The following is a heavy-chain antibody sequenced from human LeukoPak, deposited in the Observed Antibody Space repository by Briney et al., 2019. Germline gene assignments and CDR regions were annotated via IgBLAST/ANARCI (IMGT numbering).Heavy chain of an antibody. J-gene: IGHJ3*02. V-gene: IGHV1-18*01. D-gene: IGHD2-15*01. CDR3: ARGPFKVVAATQGITMIVSAFDI. CDR1: GYTFTRYD. CDR2: ISAYNGNT. Sequence: ASVKVSCKTSGYTFTRYDINWVRQAPGQGLEWMGWISAYNGNTNYAQKLQGRVTMTTDTSTSTAYMELRSLRSDDTAVYYCARGPFKVVAATQGITMIVSAFDIWGQGTMVTVSS.